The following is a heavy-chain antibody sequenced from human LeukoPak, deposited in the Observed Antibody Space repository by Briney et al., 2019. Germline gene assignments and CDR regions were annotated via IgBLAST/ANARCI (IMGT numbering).Heavy chain of an antibody. Sequence: PGGSLRLSCAASGFTVSSNYMSWVRQAPGKGLGWVSVIYSGGSTYYADSVKGRFTISRDNSKNTLYLQMNSLRAEDTAVYYCARVEYYYDSSGYFEYFFDYWGQGTLVTVSS. CDR3: ARVEYYYDSSGYFEYFFDY. CDR1: GFTVSSNY. D-gene: IGHD3-22*01. J-gene: IGHJ4*02. V-gene: IGHV3-66*02. CDR2: IYSGGST.